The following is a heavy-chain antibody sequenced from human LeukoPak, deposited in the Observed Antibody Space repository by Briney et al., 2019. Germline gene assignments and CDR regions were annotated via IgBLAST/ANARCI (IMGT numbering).Heavy chain of an antibody. CDR3: AKDTAIQFLEPAF. V-gene: IGHV3-33*06. D-gene: IGHD3-3*01. CDR1: GFTFNTHG. CDR2: IWFDGSVK. Sequence: GGSLRLSCAASGFTFNTHGVHWVRQAPGKGLEWVAAIWFDGSVKHYSDAVKGRFTISRDNSLNTLYLQMNSLRVEDTAMYYCAKDTAIQFLEPAFWGQGSLVFVSS. J-gene: IGHJ4*02.